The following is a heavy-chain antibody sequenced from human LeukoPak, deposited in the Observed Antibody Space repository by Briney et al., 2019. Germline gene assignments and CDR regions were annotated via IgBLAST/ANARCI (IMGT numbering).Heavy chain of an antibody. CDR3: ARDSIAAAGTRWFDP. CDR2: ISAYNGNT. D-gene: IGHD6-13*01. V-gene: IGHV1-18*04. J-gene: IGHJ5*02. Sequence: GASVKVSCKASGYTFTSYGISWVRQAPAQGLEWMGWISAYNGNTNYAQKLQGRVTMTTDTSTSTAYMELRSLRSDDTAVYYCARDSIAAAGTRWFDPWGQGTLVTVSS. CDR1: GYTFTSYG.